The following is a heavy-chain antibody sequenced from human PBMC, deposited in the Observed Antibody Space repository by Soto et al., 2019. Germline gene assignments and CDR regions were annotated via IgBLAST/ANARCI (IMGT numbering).Heavy chain of an antibody. J-gene: IGHJ4*02. Sequence: EVQLLESGGGLVQPGGSLRLSCAASGFTFSRNAMSWVRQAPGKGLEWVSGISGGGGATYYADSVKGRFTISRDNSENTLYLQMNSLRAEDTAIYYCAKSEPYGSGSYYFDYWGQGTLVTVSS. CDR3: AKSEPYGSGSYYFDY. CDR1: GFTFSRNA. D-gene: IGHD1-26*01. V-gene: IGHV3-23*01. CDR2: ISGGGGAT.